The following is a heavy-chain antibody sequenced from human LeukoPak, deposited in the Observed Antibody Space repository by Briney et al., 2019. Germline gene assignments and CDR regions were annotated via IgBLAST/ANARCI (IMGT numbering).Heavy chain of an antibody. J-gene: IGHJ3*02. CDR1: GFTFSSYW. CDR3: ARESSGWVLYAFDI. CDR2: INSDGGST. V-gene: IGHV3-74*01. Sequence: PGGSLRLSCAASGFTFSSYWMHWVRQAPGKGLVWVSRINSDGGSTSYADSVKGRFTISRDNAKNTLYLQMNSLRAEDTAVYYCARESSGWVLYAFDIWGQGTMVTVSS. D-gene: IGHD6-19*01.